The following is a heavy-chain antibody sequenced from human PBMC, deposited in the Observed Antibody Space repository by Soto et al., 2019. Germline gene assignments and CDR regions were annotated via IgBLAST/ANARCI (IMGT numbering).Heavy chain of an antibody. CDR2: ISSSSSYI. V-gene: IGHV3-21*01. CDR3: ATGGYDYVWGSHRTPDY. D-gene: IGHD3-16*02. Sequence: EVQLVESGGGLVKPGGSLRPSCAASGFTFSSYSMNWVRQAPGKGLEWVSSISSSSSYIYYADSVKGRFTISRDNAKNSLYLQMNSLRAEDTAVYYCATGGYDYVWGSHRTPDYWGQGTLVTVSS. CDR1: GFTFSSYS. J-gene: IGHJ4*02.